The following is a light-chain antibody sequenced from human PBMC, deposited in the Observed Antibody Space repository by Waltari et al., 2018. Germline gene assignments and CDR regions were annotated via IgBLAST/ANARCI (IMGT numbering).Light chain of an antibody. CDR1: SNDVGGYVY. V-gene: IGLV2-14*01. CDR3: SSHTSTVPHV. J-gene: IGLJ1*01. CDR2: EVS. Sequence: QSALTQPASVSGSPGQSITISCTGTSNDVGGYVYVSWYQQYPGRAPKLIIYEVSYRPSGISTRFSGSKSGNTASLTISGLQADDEADYYCSSHTSTVPHVFGTGTRVTV.